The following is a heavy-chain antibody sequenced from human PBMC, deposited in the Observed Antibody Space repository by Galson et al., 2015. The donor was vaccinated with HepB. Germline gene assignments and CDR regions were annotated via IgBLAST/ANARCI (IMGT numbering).Heavy chain of an antibody. D-gene: IGHD3-3*01. CDR3: AHNGITIFGVVRPHAFDI. CDR2: IYWNDDK. V-gene: IGHV2-5*01. J-gene: IGHJ3*02. CDR1: GFSLSTSGVG. Sequence: PALVKPTQTLTLTCTFSGFSLSTSGVGVGWIRQPPGKALEWLALIYWNDDKRYSPSLKSRLTITKDTSKNQVVLTMTNMDPVDTATYYCAHNGITIFGVVRPHAFDIWGQGTMVTVSS.